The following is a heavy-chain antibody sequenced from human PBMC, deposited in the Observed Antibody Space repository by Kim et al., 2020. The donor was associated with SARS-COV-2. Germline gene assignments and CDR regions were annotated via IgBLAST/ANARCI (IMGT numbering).Heavy chain of an antibody. Sequence: TDYAAPVKGRFTISRDDSKNTLYLQMNSLKTEDTAVYYCTTWNYEWYFDLWGRGTLVTVSS. CDR3: TTWNYEWYFDL. V-gene: IGHV3-15*01. J-gene: IGHJ2*01. CDR2: T. D-gene: IGHD1-7*01.